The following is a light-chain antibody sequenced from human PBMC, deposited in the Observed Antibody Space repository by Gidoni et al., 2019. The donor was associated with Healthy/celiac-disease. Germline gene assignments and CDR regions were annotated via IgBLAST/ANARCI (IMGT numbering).Light chain of an antibody. CDR2: DAS. CDR3: QQRSNWPPNT. CDR1: QSVSSY. Sequence: ELFLTHSPATLSLSPGERATLSCRASQSVSSYLAWYQQKPGQAPRLLIYDASNRATGIPARLSGSGSGTDFTLTISSLEPEDFAVYYCQQRSNWPPNTFGQGTRLEIK. J-gene: IGKJ5*01. V-gene: IGKV3-11*01.